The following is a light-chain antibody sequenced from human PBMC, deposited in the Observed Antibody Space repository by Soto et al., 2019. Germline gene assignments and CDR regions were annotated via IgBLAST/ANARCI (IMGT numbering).Light chain of an antibody. V-gene: IGKV1-5*03. CDR2: RAS. CDR3: QEHKTSYT. Sequence: DIQMTQSPSTLSASVGERVTITCRARESIDNWLAWYQQKPGRAPKLLIFRASTLQSGVPSRFSGSGSGTEFSLTIRSLQPDDCATYFSQEHKTSYTFGQGTKLEIK. CDR1: ESIDNW. J-gene: IGKJ2*01.